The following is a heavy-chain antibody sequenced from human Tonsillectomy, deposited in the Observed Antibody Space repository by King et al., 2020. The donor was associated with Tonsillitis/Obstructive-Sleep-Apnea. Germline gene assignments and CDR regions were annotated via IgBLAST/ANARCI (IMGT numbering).Heavy chain of an antibody. J-gene: IGHJ4*02. CDR3: ARLGDTVATWGAFDY. V-gene: IGHV4-59*08. Sequence: VQLQESGPGLVKPSETLSLTCTVSGGSINSYFWSWIRQPPGKGLEWIGYIYYSGSTNYNPSLKSRVTISVDTSKNQFSLRLSSVTAAETAVYYCARLGDTVATWGAFDYWGQGTLVTVSS. CDR1: GGSINSYF. CDR2: IYYSGST. D-gene: IGHD4-23*01.